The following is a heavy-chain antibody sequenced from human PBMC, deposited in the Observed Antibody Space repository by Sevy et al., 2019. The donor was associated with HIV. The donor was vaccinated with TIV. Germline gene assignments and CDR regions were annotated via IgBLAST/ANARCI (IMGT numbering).Heavy chain of an antibody. V-gene: IGHV5-51*01. CDR2: IYPGDSDT. Sequence: GGSLRLSCKGSGYSFTSYWIGWVRQMPGKGLEWMGIIYPGDSDTRYSPSFQGQVTISAAKSISTAYLQWSSLKASDTAMYYCARRGYSGYDSSLRYYWFDPWGQGTLVTVSS. CDR3: ARRGYSGYDSSLRYYWFDP. D-gene: IGHD5-12*01. CDR1: GYSFTSYW. J-gene: IGHJ5*02.